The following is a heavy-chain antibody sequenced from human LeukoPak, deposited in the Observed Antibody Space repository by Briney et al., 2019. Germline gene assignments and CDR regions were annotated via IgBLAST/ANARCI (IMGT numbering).Heavy chain of an antibody. CDR2: INHSGST. V-gene: IGHV4-34*01. CDR3: ARGPLGYCSGGSCYNYYSYYMDV. CDR1: GGSFSGYY. J-gene: IGHJ6*03. D-gene: IGHD2-15*01. Sequence: SETLSLTCAVYGGSFSGYYWSWIRQPPGKGLEWIGEINHSGSTNYNPSLKSRVTISVDTSKNQFSLKLSSVTAADTAVYYCARGPLGYCSGGSCYNYYSYYMDVWGKGTPVTVSS.